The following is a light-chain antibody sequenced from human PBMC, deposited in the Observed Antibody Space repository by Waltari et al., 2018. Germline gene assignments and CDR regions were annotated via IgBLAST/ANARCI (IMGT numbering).Light chain of an antibody. CDR3: QQYYSIPYT. CDR2: WTS. V-gene: IGKV4-1*01. J-gene: IGKJ2*01. CDR1: QSVFHSSTYGHA. Sequence: DIVMTQSPAFLPVSLGERATIRSRSSQSVFHSSTYGHAIAWFQQRPGQPPKLLIYWTSTRESGVPDRFSGSGSGTDFTLTISSLQAEDVAVYYCQQYYSIPYTFGPGTKLEIK.